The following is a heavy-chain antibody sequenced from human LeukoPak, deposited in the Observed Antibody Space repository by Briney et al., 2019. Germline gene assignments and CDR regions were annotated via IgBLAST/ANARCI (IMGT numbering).Heavy chain of an antibody. CDR3: ARGLIVVVPAAILYNWKYNYFDY. V-gene: IGHV1-2*02. J-gene: IGHJ4*02. D-gene: IGHD2-2*01. CDR1: GYTFTGYY. CDR2: INPNSGGT. Sequence: ASVKVSCKASGYTFTGYYMHWVRQAPGQGLEWMGWINPNSGGTNYAQKFQGRVTMTRDTSISTAYMELSRLRSDDTAVYYCARGLIVVVPAAILYNWKYNYFDYWGRGTLVTVSS.